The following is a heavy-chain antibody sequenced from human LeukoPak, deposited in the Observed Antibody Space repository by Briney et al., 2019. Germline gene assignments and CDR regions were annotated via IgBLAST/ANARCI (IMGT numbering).Heavy chain of an antibody. D-gene: IGHD2-2*01. CDR3: ARQSHIVVVPAAMSHYYYYGMDV. Sequence: GESLKISCKGSGYSFTSYWIGWVRQMPGKGLEWMGIXXPGDSDTRYSPSFQGQVTISADKSIGTAYLQWSSLKASDTAMYYCARQSHIVVVPAAMSHYYYYGMDVWGQGTTVTVSS. V-gene: IGHV5-51*01. CDR1: GYSFTSYW. J-gene: IGHJ6*02. CDR2: XXPGDSDT.